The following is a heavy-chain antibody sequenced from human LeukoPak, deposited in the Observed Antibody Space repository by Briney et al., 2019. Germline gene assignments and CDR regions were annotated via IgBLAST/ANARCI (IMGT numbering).Heavy chain of an antibody. Sequence: ASAKVSCKASGYTFTGYYMHWVRQAPGQGLEWMGWISAYNGNTNYAQKLQGRVTMTTDTSTSTAYMELRSLRSDDTAVYYCARPDSSGWYNHPLGYWGQGTLVTVSS. J-gene: IGHJ4*02. D-gene: IGHD6-19*01. CDR3: ARPDSSGWYNHPLGY. CDR2: ISAYNGNT. CDR1: GYTFTGYY. V-gene: IGHV1-18*04.